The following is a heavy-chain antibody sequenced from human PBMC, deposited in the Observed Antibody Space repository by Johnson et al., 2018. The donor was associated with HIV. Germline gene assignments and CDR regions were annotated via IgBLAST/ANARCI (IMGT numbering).Heavy chain of an antibody. CDR3: TKGRIFGVVMEAFDI. CDR2: IFSVGDV. Sequence: VQLVESGGGLVQPGGSLRLSCAASGITVGTNYMSWVRQAPGKGLEWVSVIFSVGDVYYADSVKGRFTISRDNSKNTLYLQMNSLRAEDTAVYYCTKGRIFGVVMEAFDIWGQGTMVTVSS. J-gene: IGHJ3*02. D-gene: IGHD3-3*01. V-gene: IGHV3-66*01. CDR1: GITVGTNY.